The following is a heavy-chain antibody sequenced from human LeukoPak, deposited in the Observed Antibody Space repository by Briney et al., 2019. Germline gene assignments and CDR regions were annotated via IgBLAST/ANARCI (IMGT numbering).Heavy chain of an antibody. V-gene: IGHV4-38-2*02. J-gene: IGHJ3*02. CDR3: ARSVTIFGVVTDAFDI. Sequence: SETLSLTCTVSGYSISSGYYRGWIRQPPGKGLEWIGSIYHSGSTYYNPSLKSRVTISVDTSKNQFSLKLSSVTAADTAVYYCARSVTIFGVVTDAFDIWGQGTMVTVSS. CDR2: IYHSGST. CDR1: GYSISSGYY. D-gene: IGHD3-3*01.